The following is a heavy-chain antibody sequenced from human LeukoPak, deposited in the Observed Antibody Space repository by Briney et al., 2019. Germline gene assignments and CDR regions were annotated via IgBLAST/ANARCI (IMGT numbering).Heavy chain of an antibody. CDR2: INHSGST. CDR1: GGSFSGYY. D-gene: IGHD4-17*01. Sequence: KPSETLSLTCAVYGGSFSGYYWSWIRQPPGKGLEWIGEINHSGSTNYNPSLKSRVTISVDTSKNQFSLKLSSVTAADTAVYYCARGVTWAVTTIERRSGTFDYWGQGTLVTVSS. CDR3: ARGVTWAVTTIERRSGTFDY. V-gene: IGHV4-34*01. J-gene: IGHJ4*02.